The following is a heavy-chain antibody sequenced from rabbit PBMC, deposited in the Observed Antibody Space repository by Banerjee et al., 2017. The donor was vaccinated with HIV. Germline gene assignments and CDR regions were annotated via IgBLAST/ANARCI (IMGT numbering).Heavy chain of an antibody. J-gene: IGHJ3*01. V-gene: IGHV1S47*01. Sequence: QEQLVESGGDLVQPGASLTLTCTASGFDFSSNAMSWVRQAPGKGLEWIGYIDPVFGSTYYASWVNGRFTISSHNAQNTLYLQLNSLTAADTATYFCVRVGYASSSGTRLDLWGQGTLVTVS. CDR2: IDPVFGST. D-gene: IGHD1-1*01. CDR3: VRVGYASSSGTRLDL. CDR1: GFDFSSNA.